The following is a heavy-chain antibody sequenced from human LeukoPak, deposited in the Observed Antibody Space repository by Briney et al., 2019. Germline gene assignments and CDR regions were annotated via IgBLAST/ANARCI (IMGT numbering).Heavy chain of an antibody. J-gene: IGHJ6*03. V-gene: IGHV3-21*01. CDR1: GFTFSSYS. CDR2: ISSSSSYI. D-gene: IGHD7-27*01. Sequence: GGSPRLSCAASGFTFSSYSMNWVRQAPGKGLEWVSSISSSSSYIYYADSVKGRFTISRDNAKNSLYLQMNSLRAEDTAVYYCARDGVPGVYYYYMDVWGKGTTVTVSS. CDR3: ARDGVPGVYYYYMDV.